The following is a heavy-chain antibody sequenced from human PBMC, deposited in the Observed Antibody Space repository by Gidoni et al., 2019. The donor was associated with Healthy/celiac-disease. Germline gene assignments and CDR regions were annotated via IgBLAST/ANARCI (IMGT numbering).Heavy chain of an antibody. CDR1: GYTFTGHY. CDR3: ARAPSSGWYREEWFDP. CDR2: INPNSGGT. D-gene: IGHD6-19*01. J-gene: IGHJ5*02. V-gene: IGHV1-2*04. Sequence: QVQLVQSGAEVKKPGASVKVSCKASGYTFTGHYMHWVRQAPGQGLEWMGWINPNSGGTNYAQKFQGWVTMTRDTSISTAYMELSRLRSDDTAVYYCARAPSSGWYREEWFDPWGQGTLVTVSS.